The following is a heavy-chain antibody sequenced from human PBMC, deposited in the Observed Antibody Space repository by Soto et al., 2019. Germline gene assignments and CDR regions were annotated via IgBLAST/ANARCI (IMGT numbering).Heavy chain of an antibody. Sequence: SETLSLTCTVSGGSVSSGSYYWSWIRQPPGKGLEWIGYIYYSGSTNYNPSLKSRVTISVDTSKNQFSLKLSSVTAADTAVYYCAREKYSSSSRWFDPWGQGTLVTVSS. CDR1: GGSVSSGSYY. CDR2: IYYSGST. J-gene: IGHJ5*02. V-gene: IGHV4-61*01. D-gene: IGHD6-6*01. CDR3: AREKYSSSSRWFDP.